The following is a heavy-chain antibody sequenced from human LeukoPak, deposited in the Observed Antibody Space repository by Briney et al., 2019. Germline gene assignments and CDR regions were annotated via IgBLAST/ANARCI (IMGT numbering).Heavy chain of an antibody. V-gene: IGHV3-74*01. CDR1: GFIVSGYE. CDR2: INSDGSST. CDR3: ARDSGHLGPDY. J-gene: IGHJ4*02. D-gene: IGHD6-25*01. Sequence: PGGSLRLSCAASGFIVSGYEMNWVRQAPGKGLVWVSRINSDGSSTSYADSVKGRFTISRDNAKNTLYLQMNSLRAEDTAVYYCARDSGHLGPDYWGQGTLVTVSS.